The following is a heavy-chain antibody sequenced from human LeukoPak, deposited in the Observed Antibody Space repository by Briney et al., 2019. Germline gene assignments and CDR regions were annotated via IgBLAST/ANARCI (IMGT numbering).Heavy chain of an antibody. J-gene: IGHJ4*02. CDR3: ARDRSSGTYYDFWSGSCLDY. Sequence: GGSLRLSCAASGFTFSSYWMSWVRQAPGKGLEWVANIKQDGSEKYYVDSVKGRFTISRDNAKNSLYLQMNSLRAEDTAVYYCARDRSSGTYYDFWSGSCLDYWGQGTLVTVSS. V-gene: IGHV3-7*01. D-gene: IGHD3-3*01. CDR1: GFTFSSYW. CDR2: IKQDGSEK.